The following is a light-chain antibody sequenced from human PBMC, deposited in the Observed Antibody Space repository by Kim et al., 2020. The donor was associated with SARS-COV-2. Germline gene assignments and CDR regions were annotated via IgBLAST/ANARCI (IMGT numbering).Light chain of an antibody. CDR2: GKN. Sequence: ALVQTVRITCQGDSLRSYYASWYQQKPGQAPVLVIYGKNNRPSGIPDRFAGSSSGNTASLTITGAQAEDEADYYCNSRNSSGNHWVFGGGTQLTV. CDR3: NSRNSSGNHWV. CDR1: SLRSYY. V-gene: IGLV3-19*01. J-gene: IGLJ3*02.